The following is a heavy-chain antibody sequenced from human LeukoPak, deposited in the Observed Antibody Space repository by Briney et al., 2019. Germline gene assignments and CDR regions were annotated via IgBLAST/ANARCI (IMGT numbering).Heavy chain of an antibody. J-gene: IGHJ4*02. CDR2: IYYSGST. CDR3: ARGIVGAADFDY. V-gene: IGHV4-39*07. CDR1: GGSISSSSYY. Sequence: SETLSLTCTVSGGSISSSSYYWGWIRQPPGKGLEWIGSIYYSGSTYYNPSLKSRVTISVDTSKNQFSLKLSSVTAADTAVYYCARGIVGAADFDYWGQGTLVTVSS. D-gene: IGHD1-26*01.